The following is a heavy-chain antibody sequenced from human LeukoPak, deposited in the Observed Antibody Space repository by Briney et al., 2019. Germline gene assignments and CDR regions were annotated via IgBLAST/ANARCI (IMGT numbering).Heavy chain of an antibody. CDR2: ISYDGSNK. V-gene: IGHV3-30*03. J-gene: IGHJ4*02. CDR3: TRDPDLGGWNRYYDILTGYYDEFFDY. CDR1: GFTFSSYE. Sequence: GGSLRLSCAASGFTFSSYEMNWVRQAPGKGLEWVAVISYDGSNKYYADSVKGRFTISRDNAKNTLYLQMNSLRAEDTAVYYCTRDPDLGGWNRYYDILTGYYDEFFDYWGQGTLVTVSS. D-gene: IGHD3-9*01.